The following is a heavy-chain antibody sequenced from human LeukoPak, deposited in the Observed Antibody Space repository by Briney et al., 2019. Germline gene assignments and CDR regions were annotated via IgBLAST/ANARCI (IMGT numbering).Heavy chain of an antibody. CDR1: GYTFTSYD. Sequence: SVKVSCKASGYTFTSYDISWVRQAPGQGLEWMGGIIPIFGTANYAQKFQGRVTITADESTSTAYMELSSLRSEDTAVYYCARDRDIVVVPAAIGYYGMDVWAKGPRSPSPQ. CDR3: ARDRDIVVVPAAIGYYGMDV. D-gene: IGHD2-2*01. V-gene: IGHV1-69*13. CDR2: IIPIFGTA. J-gene: IGHJ6*04.